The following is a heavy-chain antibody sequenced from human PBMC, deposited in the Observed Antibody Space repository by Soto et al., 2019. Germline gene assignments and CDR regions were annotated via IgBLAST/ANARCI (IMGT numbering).Heavy chain of an antibody. Sequence: SETLSLTCTVSGGSISSYYWSWIRQPPGKGLEWIGYIYYSGSTNYNPSLKSRVTISVDTSKNQFSLKLSSVTAADTAVYYCARLSSYDILTGYRYDAFDIWGQGTMVTVSS. V-gene: IGHV4-59*08. J-gene: IGHJ3*02. CDR3: ARLSSYDILTGYRYDAFDI. D-gene: IGHD3-9*01. CDR1: GGSISSYY. CDR2: IYYSGST.